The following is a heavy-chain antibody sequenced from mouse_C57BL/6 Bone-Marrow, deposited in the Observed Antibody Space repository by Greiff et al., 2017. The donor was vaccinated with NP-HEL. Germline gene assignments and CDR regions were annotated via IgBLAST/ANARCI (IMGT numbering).Heavy chain of an antibody. CDR1: GFSLTSYA. CDR3: AREGALYRPYAMDY. Sequence: VKLMESGPGLVAPSQSLSITCTVSGFSLTSYAISWVRQPPGKGLEWLGVIWTGGGTNYNSALKSRLSTSKDNSKSQVFLKMNSLQTDDTARYYCAREGALYRPYAMDYWGQGTSVTVSS. CDR2: IWTGGGT. V-gene: IGHV2-9-1*01. J-gene: IGHJ4*01.